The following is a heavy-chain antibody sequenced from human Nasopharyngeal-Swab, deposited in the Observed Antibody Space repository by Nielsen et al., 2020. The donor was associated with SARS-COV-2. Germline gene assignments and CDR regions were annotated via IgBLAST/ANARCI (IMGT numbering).Heavy chain of an antibody. CDR2: ISAYNGNT. D-gene: IGHD3-22*01. CDR3: AGPSSVVTLDSFDN. Sequence: ASVKVSCKASGYTFTSYGISWVRQAPGQGLEWMGWISAYNGNTNYAQKLQGRVTMTTDTSTSTAHMELRSLRSDGTGVYFCAGPSSVVTLDSFDNWGQGTMVTGS. CDR1: GYTFTSYG. J-gene: IGHJ3*02. V-gene: IGHV1-18*01.